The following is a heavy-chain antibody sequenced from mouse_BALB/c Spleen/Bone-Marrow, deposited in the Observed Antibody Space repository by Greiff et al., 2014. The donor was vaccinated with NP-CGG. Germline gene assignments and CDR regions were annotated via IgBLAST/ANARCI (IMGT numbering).Heavy chain of an antibody. J-gene: IGHJ3*01. D-gene: IGHD2-1*01. CDR1: GYTFTTYT. CDR3: ARKVDDNYGPLFAY. CDR2: IIPSSGYT. Sequence: VHLVESAAELARPGASLKMSCKASGYTFTTYTMHWVKQRPGQGLEWIGNIIPSSGYTDYNQKFKDKTTLTADKSSTTAYMQLSSLTSEDSAVYYCARKVDDNYGPLFAYWGQGTLVTVSA. V-gene: IGHV1-4*02.